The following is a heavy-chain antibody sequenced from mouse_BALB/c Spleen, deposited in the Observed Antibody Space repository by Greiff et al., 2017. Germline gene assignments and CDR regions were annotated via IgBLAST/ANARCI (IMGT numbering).Heavy chain of an antibody. CDR1: GFTFSSFG. Sequence: EVQLVESGGGLVQPGGSRKLSCAASGFTFSSFGMHWVRQAPEKGLEWVAYISSGSSTIYYADTVKGRFTISRDNPKNTLFLQMTSLRSEDTAMYYCARSRWLLSAMDYWGQGTSVTVSS. V-gene: IGHV5-17*02. J-gene: IGHJ4*01. CDR2: ISSGSSTI. CDR3: ARSRWLLSAMDY. D-gene: IGHD2-3*01.